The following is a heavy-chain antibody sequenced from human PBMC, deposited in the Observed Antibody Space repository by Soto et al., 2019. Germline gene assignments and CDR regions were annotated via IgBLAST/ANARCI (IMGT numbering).Heavy chain of an antibody. D-gene: IGHD3-10*01. Sequence: ASVKVSCKASGYTFTGYYMHWVRQAPGQGLEWMGWINPNSGGTNYAQKFQGRVTMTRDTSISTAYMELSRLRSDDTAVYHCARDLPVYYYGSGSYGRDWGQGTLVTVSS. J-gene: IGHJ4*02. V-gene: IGHV1-2*02. CDR2: INPNSGGT. CDR1: GYTFTGYY. CDR3: ARDLPVYYYGSGSYGRD.